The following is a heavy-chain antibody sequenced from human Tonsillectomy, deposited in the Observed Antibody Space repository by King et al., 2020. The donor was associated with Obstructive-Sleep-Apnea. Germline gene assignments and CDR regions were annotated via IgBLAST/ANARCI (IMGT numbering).Heavy chain of an antibody. CDR2: LSGNGGSA. J-gene: IGHJ6*02. V-gene: IGHV3-23*04. Sequence: VQLVESGGGLVQPGGSLRLSCVGSGFTFSSYAMNWVRQAPGKGLEWVSVLSGNGGSAYYVDSVKGRFIISRENFKSTLYLHMNTLIAEDTAVYYCAKGTPGYSSGEQIHYYCYSGIDGWGQGTTVTVSS. D-gene: IGHD6-19*01. CDR1: GFTFSSYA. CDR3: AKGTPGYSSGEQIHYYCYSGIDG.